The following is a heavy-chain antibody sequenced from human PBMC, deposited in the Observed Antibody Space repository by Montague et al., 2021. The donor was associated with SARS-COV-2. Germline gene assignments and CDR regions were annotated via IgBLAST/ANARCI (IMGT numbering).Heavy chain of an antibody. CDR3: ARVMATISGKDVNDY. D-gene: IGHD5-24*01. V-gene: IGHV3-48*03. J-gene: IGHJ4*02. CDR1: GFTFSSYE. CDR2: ISSSGSTI. Sequence: SLRLSCAASGFTFSSYEMNWVRLAPGKGLEWVSYISSSGSTIYYADSVKGRFTISRDNAKNSLYLQMNSLRAEDTAVYYCARVMATISGKDVNDYWGQGTLVTVSS.